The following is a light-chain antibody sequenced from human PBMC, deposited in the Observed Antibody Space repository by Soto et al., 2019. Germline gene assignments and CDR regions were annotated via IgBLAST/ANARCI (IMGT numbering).Light chain of an antibody. V-gene: IGKV1-5*03. CDR3: QQNTSYSWT. J-gene: IGKJ1*01. CDR2: QVS. Sequence: DIQMTQSPSIVSASVGDRVTITCRSSQGLSDWVAWFQQKPGKPPKVLIVQVSILETGVPSRFSGSGPGTEFSLTISSLQPDDFATYYCQQNTSYSWTFGQGTKVEIK. CDR1: QGLSDW.